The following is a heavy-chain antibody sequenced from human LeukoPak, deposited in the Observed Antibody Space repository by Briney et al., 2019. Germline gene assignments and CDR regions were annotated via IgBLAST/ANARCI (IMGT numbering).Heavy chain of an antibody. D-gene: IGHD5-12*01. Sequence: NSSETLSLTCSVSGDSISSYYWSWIRQPPGKGLEWIGYIYYSGSTYYNPSLKSRVTISVDTSKNQFSLKLSSVTAADTAVYYCASGYSGYDFDAFDIWGQGTMVTVSS. CDR1: GDSISSYY. CDR3: ASGYSGYDFDAFDI. CDR2: IYYSGST. V-gene: IGHV4-59*08. J-gene: IGHJ3*02.